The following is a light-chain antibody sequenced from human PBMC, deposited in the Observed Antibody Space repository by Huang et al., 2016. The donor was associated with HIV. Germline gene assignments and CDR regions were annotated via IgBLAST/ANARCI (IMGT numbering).Light chain of an antibody. CDR3: QRYNGWPPYT. CDR1: QNIDSN. J-gene: IGKJ2*01. CDR2: GAS. V-gene: IGKV3-15*01. Sequence: EIVMTQSPVTLSVSPGERATLSCRASQNIDSNLACYQQKSGQAPRLLIYGASTRATGIPARFSGSGSGTEFTLTISRLQSEDLVGYYCQRYNGWPPYTFGQGTKLEIK.